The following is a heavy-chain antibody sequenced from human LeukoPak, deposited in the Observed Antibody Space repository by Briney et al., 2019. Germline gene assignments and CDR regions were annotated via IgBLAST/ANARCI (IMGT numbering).Heavy chain of an antibody. D-gene: IGHD6-19*01. V-gene: IGHV3-30*18. Sequence: PGGSLRLSCAASGFILGNYGMHWVRQAPGRGLEWVAVISHDGANKYYGDSVKGRFTISRDNSKNTLYLQMNNLKVEDTAVFYCAKGYSNSGWYSGLFDYWGQGTLVTVSS. CDR3: AKGYSNSGWYSGLFDY. CDR2: ISHDGANK. J-gene: IGHJ4*02. CDR1: GFILGNYG.